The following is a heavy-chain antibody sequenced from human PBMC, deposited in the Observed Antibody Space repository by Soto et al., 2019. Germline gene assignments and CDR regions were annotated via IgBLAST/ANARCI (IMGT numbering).Heavy chain of an antibody. Sequence: GGSLRLSCVASGFTFSTYGMHWVRQAPGKGPEWVAIISYDGSNKYYADSVKGRFTISRDNSKNTLFLQMSSLRAEDTAVYYCAKDGRPCDRTSCPEPNYYYYGMDVWGQGTTVTVSS. CDR3: AKDGRPCDRTSCPEPNYYYYGMDV. D-gene: IGHD2-2*01. CDR2: ISYDGSNK. V-gene: IGHV3-30*18. J-gene: IGHJ6*02. CDR1: GFTFSTYG.